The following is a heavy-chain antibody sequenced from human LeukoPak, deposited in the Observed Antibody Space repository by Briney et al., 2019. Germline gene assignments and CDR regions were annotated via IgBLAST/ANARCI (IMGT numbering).Heavy chain of an antibody. Sequence: PSETLSLTCTVSGGSISSYYWSWIRQPPGKGLEWIGYIYYSGSTNYNPSLKSRVTISVDTSKNQFSLKLSSVTAADTAVYYCAGVDPSGTGVPPGYYYYYGMDVWGQGTTVTVSS. D-gene: IGHD3-3*01. CDR1: GGSISSYY. J-gene: IGHJ6*02. CDR2: IYYSGST. V-gene: IGHV4-59*01. CDR3: AGVDPSGTGVPPGYYYYYGMDV.